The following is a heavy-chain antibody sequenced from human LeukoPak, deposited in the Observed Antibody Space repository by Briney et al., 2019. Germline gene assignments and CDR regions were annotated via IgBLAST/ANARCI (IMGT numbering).Heavy chain of an antibody. CDR2: IKTKPVGGTT. V-gene: IGHV3-15*05. J-gene: IGHJ4*02. Sequence: PGGSLRLSCAASGFIFSKAWMIWVRQAPGKGLEWVARIKTKPVGGTTDYAAPVKGRFTISRDDSKNTLFLQMNSLKTEDTAVYYCTSSGSRWDYFDYWGQGTLATVSS. D-gene: IGHD4-23*01. CDR1: GFIFSKAW. CDR3: TSSGSRWDYFDY.